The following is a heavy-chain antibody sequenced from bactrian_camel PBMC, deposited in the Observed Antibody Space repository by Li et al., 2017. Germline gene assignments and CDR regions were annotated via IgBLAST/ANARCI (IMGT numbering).Heavy chain of an antibody. J-gene: IGHJ6*01. V-gene: IGHV3S53*01. CDR3: AAEKTVGVAPMCPFLYGW. CDR1: GLTFSDSP. CDR2: IESDGST. Sequence: VQLVESGGGSVDVGGSLRLSCTASGLTFSDSPWGWYRWNRQPPGTGNRCEGVAGIESDGSTSYADSVKGRFTISQDSAKNTVYLQMNSLKPEDTAVYYCAAEKTVGVAPMCPFLYGWWGQGTQVTVS. D-gene: IGHD5*01.